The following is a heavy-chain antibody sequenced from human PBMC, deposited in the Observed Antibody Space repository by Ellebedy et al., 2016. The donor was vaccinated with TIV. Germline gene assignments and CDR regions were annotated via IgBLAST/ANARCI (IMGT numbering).Heavy chain of an antibody. J-gene: IGHJ4*02. CDR1: RGTFSSYA. CDR3: ARGYSSGHFDY. Sequence: SVKVSXKASRGTFSSYAISWVRQAPGQGLEWMGGIIPIFGTANYAQKLQGRVTMTTDTSTSTAYMELRSLRSDDTAVYYCARGYSSGHFDYWGQGTLVTVSS. D-gene: IGHD6-19*01. V-gene: IGHV1-69*05. CDR2: IIPIFGTA.